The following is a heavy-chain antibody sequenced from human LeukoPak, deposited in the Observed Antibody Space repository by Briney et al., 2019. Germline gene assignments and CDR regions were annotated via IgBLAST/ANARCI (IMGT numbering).Heavy chain of an antibody. Sequence: GGSLRLSCAASGFTFSSYAMHWVRQAPGKGLEWVAVISYDGSNKYYADSVKGRFTISRDNSKNTLYLQMNSLRAEDTAVYYCARDGNYCSGGSCYSEIVPYYYYYGMHVWGQGTTVTVSS. CDR2: ISYDGSNK. J-gene: IGHJ6*02. CDR3: ARDGNYCSGGSCYSEIVPYYYYYGMHV. CDR1: GFTFSSYA. V-gene: IGHV3-30*04. D-gene: IGHD2-15*01.